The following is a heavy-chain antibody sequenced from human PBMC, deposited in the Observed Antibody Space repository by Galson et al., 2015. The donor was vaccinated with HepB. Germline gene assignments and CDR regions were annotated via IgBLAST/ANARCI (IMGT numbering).Heavy chain of an antibody. J-gene: IGHJ4*02. CDR3: AKDEMVRGFVAGCYFNH. V-gene: IGHV3-11*06. Sequence: SLRLSCAASGFTFSDYYMAWIRQAPGKGLEWLSYISSSSLYTNYADSGKGRFTISRDNSKNTLYLQMNSLRAEDTAVYYCAKDEMVRGFVAGCYFNHWGQGTLVTASS. CDR1: GFTFSDYY. CDR2: ISSSSLYT. D-gene: IGHD3-10*01.